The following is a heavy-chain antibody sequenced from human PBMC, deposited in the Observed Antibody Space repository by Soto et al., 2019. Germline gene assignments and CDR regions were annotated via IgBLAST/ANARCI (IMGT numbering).Heavy chain of an antibody. CDR1: GFTFSSYA. D-gene: IGHD6-13*01. V-gene: IGHV3-30-3*01. CDR3: ARESSSWQYYFDY. Sequence: PGGSLRLSCAASGFTFSSYAMHWVRQAPGKGLEWVAVISYDGSNKYYADSVKGRFTISRDNSKNTLYLQMNSLRAEDTAVYYCARESSSWQYYFDYWGQGTLVTVSS. J-gene: IGHJ4*02. CDR2: ISYDGSNK.